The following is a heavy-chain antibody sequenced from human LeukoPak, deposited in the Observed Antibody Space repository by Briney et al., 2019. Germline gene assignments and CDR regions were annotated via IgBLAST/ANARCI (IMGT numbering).Heavy chain of an antibody. CDR2: MNPNSGNT. Sequence: ASVKVSCKASGYTFTSYDINWVRQATGQGLEWMGWMNPNSGNTGYAQKFQGRVTMTRNTSISTAYMELSSLRSEDTAVYYCARAQRTRVIYCSSTSCRPPKPSGPGVHHYYYYMDVWGKGTTVTVSS. D-gene: IGHD2-2*01. V-gene: IGHV1-8*01. CDR3: ARAQRTRVIYCSSTSCRPPKPSGPGVHHYYYYMDV. CDR1: GYTFTSYD. J-gene: IGHJ6*03.